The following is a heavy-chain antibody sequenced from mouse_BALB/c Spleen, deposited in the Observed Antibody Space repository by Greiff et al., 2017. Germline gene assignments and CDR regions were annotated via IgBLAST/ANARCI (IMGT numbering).Heavy chain of an antibody. CDR2: INPGSGGT. CDR3: ARSAITTEGYVDV. CDR1: GYAFTNYL. D-gene: IGHD1-1*01. V-gene: IGHV1-54*01. Sequence: QVQLQQSGAELVRPGTSVKVSCKASGYAFTNYLIEWVKQRPGQGLEWIGVINPGSGGTNYNEKFKGKATLTADKSSSTAYMQLSSLTSDDSAVYFCARSAITTEGYVDVWGAGTTVTVSS. J-gene: IGHJ1*01.